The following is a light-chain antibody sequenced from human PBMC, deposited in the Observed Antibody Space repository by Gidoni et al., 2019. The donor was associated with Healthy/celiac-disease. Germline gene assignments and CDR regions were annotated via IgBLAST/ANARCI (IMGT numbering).Light chain of an antibody. J-gene: IGKJ2*01. Sequence: DIQMTQSPSSLSASVGDRVTITCRASQSIRSYLNWYKQQPGKAPKLLLYAAASLQSGVPSRFIGSGSGTDFTLTISSLQPEEFATYYCQQSYSTPQFTFGQGTKLEIK. CDR3: QQSYSTPQFT. CDR1: QSIRSY. V-gene: IGKV1-39*01. CDR2: AAA.